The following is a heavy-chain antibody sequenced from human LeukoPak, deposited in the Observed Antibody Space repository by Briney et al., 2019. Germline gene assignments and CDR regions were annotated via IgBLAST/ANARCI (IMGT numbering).Heavy chain of an antibody. Sequence: PSETLSLTCTVSGGSISSYYWSWIRQPPGKGLEWIGSIYYRGSTYYNPSLKSRVTISVDTSKNQFSLKLSSVTAADTAVYYCARDRVAVAVAGGGYWGQGTLVTVSS. J-gene: IGHJ4*02. V-gene: IGHV4-39*07. CDR2: IYYRGST. D-gene: IGHD6-19*01. CDR1: GGSISSYY. CDR3: ARDRVAVAVAGGGY.